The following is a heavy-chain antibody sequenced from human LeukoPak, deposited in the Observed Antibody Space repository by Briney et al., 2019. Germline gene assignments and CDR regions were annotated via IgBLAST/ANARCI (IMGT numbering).Heavy chain of an antibody. Sequence: GGSLRLSCAASGFTVSSNYMSWVRQAPGKGLEWVSVIYSGGSTYYADSVKGQFTISRDNSKNTLYLQMNSLRAEDTAVYYCARVREDYYDSSGYFDYWGQGTLVTVSS. CDR2: IYSGGST. V-gene: IGHV3-53*01. J-gene: IGHJ4*02. CDR1: GFTVSSNY. CDR3: ARVREDYYDSSGYFDY. D-gene: IGHD3-22*01.